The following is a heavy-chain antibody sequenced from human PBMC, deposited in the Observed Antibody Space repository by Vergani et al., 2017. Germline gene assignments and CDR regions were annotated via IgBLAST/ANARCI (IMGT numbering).Heavy chain of an antibody. CDR2: ISGSGGST. Sequence: EVQLLESGGGLVQPGGSLRLSCAASGFTFSSYAMSWVRQAPGKGLEWVSAISGSGGSTYYADSVKGRFTISRDNSKNTLYLQMNSLRAEDTAVYYCAKGXSFYCTNGVCYYDYWGQGTLVTVSS. V-gene: IGHV3-23*01. CDR1: GFTFSSYA. D-gene: IGHD2-8*01. CDR3: AKGXSFYCTNGVCYYDY. J-gene: IGHJ4*02.